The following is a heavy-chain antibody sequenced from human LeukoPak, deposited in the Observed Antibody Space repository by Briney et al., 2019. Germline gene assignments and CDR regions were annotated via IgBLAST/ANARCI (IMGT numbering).Heavy chain of an antibody. J-gene: IGHJ4*02. V-gene: IGHV3-7*03. CDR1: GLTSTTYW. Sequence: GGSLRLSCVVSGLTSTTYWMNWVRPAPGKGLEWVANINQDGSDKHYVGSVKGRFSVSGDYAKKSLYLQMNNLRDDDTAVYHCAVGSGWLSDSWSQGALVTVSS. D-gene: IGHD6-19*01. CDR3: AVGSGWLSDS. CDR2: INQDGSDK.